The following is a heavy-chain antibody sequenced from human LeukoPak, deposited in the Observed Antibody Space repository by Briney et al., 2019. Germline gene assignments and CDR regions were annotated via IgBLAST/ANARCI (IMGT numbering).Heavy chain of an antibody. D-gene: IGHD3-3*01. Sequence: PSETRSLTCTVSGGSSSSSSYYWGWIRQPPGKGLEWIGSIYYSGSTYYNPSLKSRVTISVDTSKNQFSLKLSSVTAADTAVYYCARLTFWSGYYYFDYWGQGTLVTVSS. CDR3: ARLTFWSGYYYFDY. CDR2: IYYSGST. V-gene: IGHV4-39*01. J-gene: IGHJ4*02. CDR1: GGSSSSSSYY.